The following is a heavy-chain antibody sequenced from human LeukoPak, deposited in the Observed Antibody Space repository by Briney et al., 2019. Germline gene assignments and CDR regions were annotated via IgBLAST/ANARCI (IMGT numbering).Heavy chain of an antibody. D-gene: IGHD4-17*01. V-gene: IGHV4-34*01. Sequence: SETLSLTCAVYGGSFSGYYWSWIRQPPGKGLEWIGEINHSGSTNYNPSLKSRVTISVDISVDTSKDQFSLKLTSVTAADTAVYFCARENDYGDYALDWGQGTLATVSS. CDR3: ARENDYGDYALD. CDR1: GGSFSGYY. J-gene: IGHJ4*02. CDR2: INHSGST.